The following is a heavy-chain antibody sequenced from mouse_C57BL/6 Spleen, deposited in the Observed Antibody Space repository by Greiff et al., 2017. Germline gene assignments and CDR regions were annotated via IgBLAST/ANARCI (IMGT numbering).Heavy chain of an antibody. CDR1: GFSLSTSGMG. J-gene: IGHJ2*01. D-gene: IGHD2-4*01. CDR3: ARSSDYDRGDYFDY. CDR2: IYWDDDK. Sequence: QVQLKESGPGILQSSQTLSLTCSFSGFSLSTSGMGVSWIRQPSGKGLEWLAHIYWDDDKRYNPSLKSRLTISKDTSRNQVFLKITSVDTADTATYYCARSSDYDRGDYFDYWGQGTTLTVSS. V-gene: IGHV8-12*01.